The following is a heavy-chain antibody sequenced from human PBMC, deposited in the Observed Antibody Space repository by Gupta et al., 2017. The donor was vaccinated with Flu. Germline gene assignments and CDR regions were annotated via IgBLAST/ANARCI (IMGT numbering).Heavy chain of an antibody. J-gene: IGHJ5*02. CDR3: ARLGSRGRKTNYYSSGKSWFDP. V-gene: IGHV4-34*01. D-gene: IGHD3-10*01. CDR2: INHSGST. Sequence: GKGLEWIGEINHSGSTNYNPYLKRLVTISVDTSKNQFSLKLSSVTAADTAVYYCARLGSRGRKTNYYSSGKSWFDPWGQGTMVTVSS.